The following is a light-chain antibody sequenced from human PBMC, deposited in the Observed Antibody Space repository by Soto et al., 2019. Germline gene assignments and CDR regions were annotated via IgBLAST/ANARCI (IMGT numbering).Light chain of an antibody. J-gene: IGLJ1*01. V-gene: IGLV1-51*02. CDR1: SSNIRNNY. CDR2: ENN. CDR3: GTWDSSLSAGGYV. Sequence: QSVLTQPPSVSAAPGRRVTISCSGSSSNIRNNYVSWYQQLPGTAPKLLIYENNKRPSGIPDRFSGSKSGTSATLGITGLQTGDEADYYCGTWDSSLSAGGYVFGTGTKVTVL.